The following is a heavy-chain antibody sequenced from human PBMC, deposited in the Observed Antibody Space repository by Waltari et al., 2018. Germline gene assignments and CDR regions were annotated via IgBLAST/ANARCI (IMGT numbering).Heavy chain of an antibody. V-gene: IGHV3-74*01. Sequence: EVQLVESGGGLVQPGGSLRLSCAASGFTFSSSWMHWVRQAPGKGLVWVSRINREGSGTSYADSVKGRFTISRDNAKNTLYLQMNSLRAEDTAVYYCGRREGSVTMVRGIDYWGQGTLVTVSS. CDR1: GFTFSSSW. J-gene: IGHJ4*02. D-gene: IGHD3-10*01. CDR3: GRREGSVTMVRGIDY. CDR2: INREGSGT.